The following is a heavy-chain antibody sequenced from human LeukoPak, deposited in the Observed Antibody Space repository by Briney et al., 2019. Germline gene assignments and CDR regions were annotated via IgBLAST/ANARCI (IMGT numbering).Heavy chain of an antibody. Sequence: VASVNVSCKASAYTFTSYGISWVRQAPGQGLEWMGWISGYNGNTNYAQKVQGRVTMTTDTSTSTAYMELRSLRSDDTAVYYCARDAVGTSFDALDIWGQGTMVTVSS. CDR1: AYTFTSYG. CDR3: ARDAVGTSFDALDI. CDR2: ISGYNGNT. V-gene: IGHV1-18*01. J-gene: IGHJ3*02. D-gene: IGHD2-2*01.